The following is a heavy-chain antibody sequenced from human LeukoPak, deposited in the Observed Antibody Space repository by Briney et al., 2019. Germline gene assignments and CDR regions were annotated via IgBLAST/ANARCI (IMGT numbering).Heavy chain of an antibody. V-gene: IGHV3-23*01. CDR3: AKDRGYDSSGYYPLDAFDI. Sequence: GGSLRLSCAASGFTFSSYAMSWVRQAPGKGLEWVSAISGSGGSTYYADSVKGRLTISRDNSKNTLYLQMNSLRAEDTAVYYCAKDRGYDSSGYYPLDAFDIWGQGTMVTVSS. D-gene: IGHD3-22*01. J-gene: IGHJ3*02. CDR2: ISGSGGST. CDR1: GFTFSSYA.